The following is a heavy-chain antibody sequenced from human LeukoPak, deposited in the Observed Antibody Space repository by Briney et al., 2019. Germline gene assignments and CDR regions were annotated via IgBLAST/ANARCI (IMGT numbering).Heavy chain of an antibody. J-gene: IGHJ3*02. CDR1: GFTFSSYA. Sequence: GGSLRLSCAASGFTFSSYAMSWVRQAPGKGLEWVSAISGSGGSTYYADSVKGRFTISRDNSKNTLYLQMNSLRAEDTAVYYCAKEPYYYDSSGYYLGPAFDIWGQGTMVTVSS. V-gene: IGHV3-23*01. D-gene: IGHD3-22*01. CDR2: ISGSGGST. CDR3: AKEPYYYDSSGYYLGPAFDI.